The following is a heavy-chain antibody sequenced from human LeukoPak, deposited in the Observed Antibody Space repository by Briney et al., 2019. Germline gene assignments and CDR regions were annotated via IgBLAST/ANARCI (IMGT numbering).Heavy chain of an antibody. Sequence: PSETLSLTCTVSGGSISSYYWSWIRQPPGKGLEWIGSIYYSGSTYYNPSLKSRVTISVDTSKNQFSLKLSSVTAADTAVYYCARHPNYYYYYMDVWGKGTTVTVSS. J-gene: IGHJ6*03. CDR1: GGSISSYY. V-gene: IGHV4-59*12. CDR2: IYYSGST. CDR3: ARHPNYYYYYMDV.